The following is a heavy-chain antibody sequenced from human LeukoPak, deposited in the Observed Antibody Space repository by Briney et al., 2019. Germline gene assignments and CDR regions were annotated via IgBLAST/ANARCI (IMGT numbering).Heavy chain of an antibody. Sequence: ASVKVSCKASGYTFTTYGINWVRQAPGQGLEWMGWISAYNGNTNYAQKFQGRVTMTTDTSTSTAYMELRSLRSDDTAVYYCARGGPPAPNWFDPWGQETLVIVSS. J-gene: IGHJ5*02. CDR3: ARGGPPAPNWFDP. CDR2: ISAYNGNT. CDR1: GYTFTTYG. D-gene: IGHD3-10*01. V-gene: IGHV1-18*01.